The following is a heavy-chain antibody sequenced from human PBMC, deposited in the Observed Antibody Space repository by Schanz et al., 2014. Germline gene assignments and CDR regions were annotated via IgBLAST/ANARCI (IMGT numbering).Heavy chain of an antibody. Sequence: VHLLESGGGLVQPGGSLRLSCAASGFTFSSYAMSWVRQAPGKGLEWVGVISYDGSKKSYADSVKGRFTISRDNTKNSLFVQVTSLRADDTAVYYCARNRGSGGQNWDFDLWGRGTLVTASS. V-gene: IGHV3-33*08. CDR3: ARNRGSGGQNWDFDL. CDR2: ISYDGSKK. CDR1: GFTFSSYA. J-gene: IGHJ2*01. D-gene: IGHD1-26*01.